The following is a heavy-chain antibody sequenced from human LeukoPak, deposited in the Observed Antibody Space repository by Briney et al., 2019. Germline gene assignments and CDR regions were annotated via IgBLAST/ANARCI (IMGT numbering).Heavy chain of an antibody. CDR3: AREGYSSAWGFFDY. D-gene: IGHD6-25*01. CDR2: FSSSGSPI. CDR1: GFTFSTYE. Sequence: GGSLRLSCAASGFTFSTYEMNWVRQAPGKGLEWVSYFSSSGSPIYYADSVKGRFTISRDNAKNSLSLQMNSLRAEDTAVYYCAREGYSSAWGFFDYWGQGILVTVS. J-gene: IGHJ4*02. V-gene: IGHV3-48*03.